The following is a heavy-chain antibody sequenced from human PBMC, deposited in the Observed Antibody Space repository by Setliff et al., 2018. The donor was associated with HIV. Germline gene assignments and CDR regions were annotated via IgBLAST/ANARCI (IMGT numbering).Heavy chain of an antibody. CDR2: VYYSGST. J-gene: IGHJ4*02. Sequence: SETLSLTCTVSDGSTRTSSYYWGWIRQAPGKGLGWIGSVYYSGSTYYNPSLKSRVTISVDTSKNQFSLKLISVTATDTAVYYCARSRGNYDSSGYYRWDIFGSWGQGTLVTVSS. CDR1: DGSTRTSSYY. CDR3: ARSRGNYDSSGYYRWDIFGS. V-gene: IGHV4-39*01. D-gene: IGHD3-22*01.